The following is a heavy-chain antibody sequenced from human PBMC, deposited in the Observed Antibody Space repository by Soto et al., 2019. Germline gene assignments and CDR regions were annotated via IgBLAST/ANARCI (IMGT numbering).Heavy chain of an antibody. D-gene: IGHD3-10*01. J-gene: IGHJ6*02. CDR3: ARHYYGSGSWDYYGMDV. V-gene: IGHV3-21*01. CDR1: GFTFSSYS. CDR2: ISSSSSYI. Sequence: EVQLVESGGGLVKPGGSLRLSCAASGFTFSSYSMNWVRQAPGKGLEWVSSISSSSSYIYYADSVKGRFTISRDNAKNSLYLQMNRLRAEETAVYYCARHYYGSGSWDYYGMDVWGQGTTVTVSS.